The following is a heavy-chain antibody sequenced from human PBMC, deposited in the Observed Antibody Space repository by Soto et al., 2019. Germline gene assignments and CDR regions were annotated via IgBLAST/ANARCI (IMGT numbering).Heavy chain of an antibody. D-gene: IGHD2-21*01. J-gene: IGHJ4*02. CDR3: VRDAWQQSPGDG. V-gene: IGHV1-18*01. CDR1: GYTFVSHG. CDR2: IRADNDNG. Sequence: ASVKVSCKASGYTFVSHGISWVRQAPEQDFEWVGWIRADNDNGNSAQKFQDRVTMTIETSTNTAYMELRNLTSDDTARYCCVRDAWQQSPGDGWGQGTLVAVSS.